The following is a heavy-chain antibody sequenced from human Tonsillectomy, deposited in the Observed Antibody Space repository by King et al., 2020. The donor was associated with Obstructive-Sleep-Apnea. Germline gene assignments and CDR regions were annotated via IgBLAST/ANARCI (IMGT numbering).Heavy chain of an antibody. CDR2: IRGSGVST. CDR3: AKDTTVTTFDY. Sequence: VQLVESGGGLVQPGGSLRLACAASGFTFSSYAMSWVRQAPGKGLEWVSAIRGSGVSTYYADSVKGRFTIARDNSKNTLYLQMNSLRAEDTAIYYCAKDTTVTTFDYWGQGTLVTVSS. J-gene: IGHJ4*02. CDR1: GFTFSSYA. D-gene: IGHD4-17*01. V-gene: IGHV3-23*04.